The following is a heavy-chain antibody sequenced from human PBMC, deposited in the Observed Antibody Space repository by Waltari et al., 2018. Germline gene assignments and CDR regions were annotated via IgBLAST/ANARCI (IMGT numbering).Heavy chain of an antibody. CDR3: ARQGIVVVPAALFDNYYYYGMDV. CDR2: ILGGGST. CDR1: GFTVSSNY. Sequence: EVQLVESGGGLIQPGGSLRLSCAASGFTVSSNYMSWVRQAPGKGLEWVSVILGGGSTYYADSVKGRFTISRDNSKNALYLQMNSLRAEDTAVYYCARQGIVVVPAALFDNYYYYGMDVWGQGTTVTVSS. V-gene: IGHV3-53*01. J-gene: IGHJ6*02. D-gene: IGHD2-2*01.